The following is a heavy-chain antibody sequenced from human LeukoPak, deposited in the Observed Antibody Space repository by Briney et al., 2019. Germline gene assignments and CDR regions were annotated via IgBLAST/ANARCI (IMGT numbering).Heavy chain of an antibody. J-gene: IGHJ5*02. CDR2: IYTSGST. Sequence: SETLSLTCTVSGGSISSYYWSWIRQPPGKGLGWIGYIYTSGSTNYNPSLKSRVTISVDTTKNQFSLKLSSVTAADTAVYYCARHPSRYSSGWYSWFDPWGQGTLVTVSS. V-gene: IGHV4-4*09. CDR1: GGSISSYY. CDR3: ARHPSRYSSGWYSWFDP. D-gene: IGHD6-19*01.